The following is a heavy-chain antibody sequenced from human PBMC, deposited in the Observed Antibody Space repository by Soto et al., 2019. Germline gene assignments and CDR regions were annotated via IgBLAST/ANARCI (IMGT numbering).Heavy chain of an antibody. Sequence: LSLTCSVSGTSVSNYYWSWIRQPAGKGLEHIGRIYTSGSTSYNPSLKSRVTMSMDTSQTQIYLNLTSVTAADTAVYYCARGGIQLSYAFDYWGQGILVTVSS. J-gene: IGHJ4*02. V-gene: IGHV4-4*07. D-gene: IGHD5-18*01. CDR1: GTSVSNYY. CDR2: IYTSGST. CDR3: ARGGIQLSYAFDY.